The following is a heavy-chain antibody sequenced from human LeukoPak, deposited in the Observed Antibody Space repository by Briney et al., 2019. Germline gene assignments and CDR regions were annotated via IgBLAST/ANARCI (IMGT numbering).Heavy chain of an antibody. J-gene: IGHJ6*02. Sequence: GSLRLSCAASGFTFSSYSMSWVRQAPGKGLEWVSAISGSGGSTYYADSVKGRFTISRDNSKNTLYLQMNSLRAEDTAVYYCAKDLLGVHYHYYYGMDVWGQGTTVTVSS. CDR3: AKDLLGVHYHYYYGMDV. D-gene: IGHD3-10*01. CDR2: ISGSGGST. CDR1: GFTFSSYS. V-gene: IGHV3-23*01.